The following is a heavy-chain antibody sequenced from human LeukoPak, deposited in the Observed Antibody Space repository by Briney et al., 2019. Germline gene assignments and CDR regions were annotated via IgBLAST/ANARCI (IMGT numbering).Heavy chain of an antibody. CDR2: ITPKSGDT. D-gene: IGHD3-3*02. CDR1: GYTFSDFY. V-gene: IGHV1-2*02. J-gene: IGHJ4*02. CDR3: ARVRLADERAWAY. Sequence: ASVKVSCKASGYTFSDFYIHWVRQAPGQGLEYVGWITPKSGDTYSPQRFQGRVTTARDASISTAYMELSSLRSDDTAVYFCARVRLADERAWAYWGQGTLVTVSS.